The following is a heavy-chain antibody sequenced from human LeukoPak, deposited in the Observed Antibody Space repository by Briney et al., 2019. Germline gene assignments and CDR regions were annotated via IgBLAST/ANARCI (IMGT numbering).Heavy chain of an antibody. CDR2: INPNSDGT. CDR3: ARSDTYYYYMDV. J-gene: IGHJ6*03. V-gene: IGHV1-2*02. Sequence: ASVKVSCKASGYTFTGYYMHWVRQAPGQGLEWMGWINPNSDGTNYAQKFQGRVTVTRDTSISTAYMELSRLRSDDTAVYYCARSDTYYYYMDVWGKGTTVTVSS. CDR1: GYTFTGYY.